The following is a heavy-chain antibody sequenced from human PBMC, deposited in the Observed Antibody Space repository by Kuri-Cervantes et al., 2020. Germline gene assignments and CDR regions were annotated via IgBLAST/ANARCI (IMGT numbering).Heavy chain of an antibody. CDR3: ATGRSCSGCSCHRPYYYYGMDV. CDR2: INHSGST. Sequence: GSLRLSCAVYGGSFSSYYWSWIRQPPGKGLEWIGEINHSGSTNYNPSLKSRVTISVDTSKNQFSLKLSSVTAADTAVYYCATGRSCSGCSCHRPYYYYGMDVWGQGTTVTVSS. CDR1: GGSFSSYY. V-gene: IGHV4-34*01. J-gene: IGHJ6*02. D-gene: IGHD2-15*01.